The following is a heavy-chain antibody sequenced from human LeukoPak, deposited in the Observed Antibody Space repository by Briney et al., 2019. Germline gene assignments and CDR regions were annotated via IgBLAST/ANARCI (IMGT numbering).Heavy chain of an antibody. CDR3: ARGWELLGHFDY. Sequence: ASVKVSCKASGYTFTCYYMHWVRQAPGQGLEWMGWINPNSGGTNYAQKFQGRVTMTRDTSISTAYTELSSLRSEDTAVYYCARGWELLGHFDYWGQGTLVTVSS. CDR1: GYTFTCYY. J-gene: IGHJ4*02. CDR2: INPNSGGT. V-gene: IGHV1-2*02. D-gene: IGHD1-26*01.